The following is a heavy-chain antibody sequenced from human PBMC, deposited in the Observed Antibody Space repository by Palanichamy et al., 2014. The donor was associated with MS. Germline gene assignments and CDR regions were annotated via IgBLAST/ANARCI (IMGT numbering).Heavy chain of an antibody. V-gene: IGHV3-21*04. J-gene: IGHJ2*01. CDR1: GFTFRDYT. CDR3: ATGHDGDYSFASWDFAL. D-gene: IGHD4-17*01. CDR2: ISSGSLYI. Sequence: EVQLVESGGGLVKPGESLRLSCTASGFTFRDYTMNWVRQAPGKGLEWVSSISSGSLYIYYGDSMKGRFTVSRDNAKNSVYLQMNSLRAEDTAVYYCATGHDGDYSFASWDFALWGRGTLVTVSS.